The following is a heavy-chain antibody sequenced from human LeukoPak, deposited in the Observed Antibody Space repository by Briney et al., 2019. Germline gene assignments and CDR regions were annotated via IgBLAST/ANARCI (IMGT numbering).Heavy chain of an antibody. V-gene: IGHV1-18*01. J-gene: IGHJ6*02. CDR1: GYTFTSYG. CDR2: SSAYNGNT. D-gene: IGHD3-10*01. CDR3: ARDTYYYGSGSHYGPPGPYGMDV. Sequence: ASVKVSCKASGYTFTSYGISWVRQAPGQGLEWMGWSSAYNGNTNYAQKLQGRVTMTTDTSTSTAYMELRSLRSDDTAVYYCARDTYYYGSGSHYGPPGPYGMDVWGQGTTVTVS.